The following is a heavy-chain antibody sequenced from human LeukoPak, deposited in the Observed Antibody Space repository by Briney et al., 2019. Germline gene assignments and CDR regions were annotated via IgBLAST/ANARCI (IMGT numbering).Heavy chain of an antibody. CDR2: ISYSGNT. CDR1: GDSISSYH. J-gene: IGHJ4*02. D-gene: IGHD3-16*01. CDR3: ARVGRGDYTWGSYSCDH. Sequence: SETLSLTCTVSGDSISSYHWSWIRQAPGNGLEWIVYISYSGNTNYNPSLKSRVTISVDTSKNQFSLKLSSATAADTAVYYCARVGRGDYTWGSYSCDHWGQGTLVTVSS. V-gene: IGHV4-59*01.